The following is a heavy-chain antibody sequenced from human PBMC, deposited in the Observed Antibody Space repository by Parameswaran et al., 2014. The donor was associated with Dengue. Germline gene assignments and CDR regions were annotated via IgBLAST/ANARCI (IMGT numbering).Heavy chain of an antibody. Sequence: PGKGLEWIGEINHSGSTNYNPSLKSRVTISVDTSKNQFSLKLSSVTAADTAVYYCASGRAAADYWGQGTLVTVSS. J-gene: IGHJ4*02. V-gene: IGHV4-34*01. CDR3: ASGRAAADY. CDR2: INHSGST. D-gene: IGHD6-13*01.